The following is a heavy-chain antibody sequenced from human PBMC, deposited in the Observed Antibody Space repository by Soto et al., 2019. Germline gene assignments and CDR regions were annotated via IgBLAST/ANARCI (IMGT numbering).Heavy chain of an antibody. D-gene: IGHD1-20*01. V-gene: IGHV3-21*01. CDR3: ARSSEYNYYFDY. CDR1: GFTLSSHA. CDR2: LSSSSSYI. Sequence: EVQLVESGGGLVKPGGSLRLSCAASGFTLSSHAINWVRQAPGKGLEWVAFLSSSSSYIYYADSVKGRFTISRDNAKNSLYLQMNSLRAEDTAVYYCARSSEYNYYFDYWGQGALVTVSS. J-gene: IGHJ4*02.